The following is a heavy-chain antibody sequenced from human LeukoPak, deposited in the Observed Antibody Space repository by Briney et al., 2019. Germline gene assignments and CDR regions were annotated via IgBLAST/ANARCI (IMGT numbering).Heavy chain of an antibody. CDR2: ISSSSSYI. Sequence: PGGSLRLSCAASGFTFSSYSMNWVRQAPGKGLEWVSSISSSSSYIYYADSVKGRFTISRDNAKNSLYLQMNSLRAEDTAVYYCARARLAAAGKWFDPWRQGTLVTVSS. CDR1: GFTFSSYS. J-gene: IGHJ5*02. V-gene: IGHV3-21*01. D-gene: IGHD6-13*01. CDR3: ARARLAAAGKWFDP.